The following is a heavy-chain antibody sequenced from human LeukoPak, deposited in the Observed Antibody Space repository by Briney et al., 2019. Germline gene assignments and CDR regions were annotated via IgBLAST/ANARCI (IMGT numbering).Heavy chain of an antibody. CDR3: AREALIVVVPAATIGRGIGWFDP. CDR2: INHSGST. V-gene: IGHV4-34*01. J-gene: IGHJ5*02. Sequence: SETLSLTCAVYGGSFSGYYWSWIRQPPGKGLEWIGEINHSGSTNYNPSLKSRVTISVGTSKNQFSLKLSSVTAADTAVYYCAREALIVVVPAATIGRGIGWFDPWGQGALVTVSS. D-gene: IGHD2-2*01. CDR1: GGSFSGYY.